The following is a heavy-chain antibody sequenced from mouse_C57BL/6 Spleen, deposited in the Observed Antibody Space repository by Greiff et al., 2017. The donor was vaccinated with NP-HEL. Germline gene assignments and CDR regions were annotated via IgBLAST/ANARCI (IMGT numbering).Heavy chain of an antibody. CDR3: ANSYYYGSSHWYFDV. CDR1: GFTFSDYG. V-gene: IGHV5-17*01. J-gene: IGHJ1*03. Sequence: EVKLVESGGGLVKPGGSLKLSCAASGFTFSDYGMHWVRQAPEKGLEWVAYISSGSSTIYYADTVKGRFTISRDNAKNTLFLQMTSLRSEDTAMYYCANSYYYGSSHWYFDVWGTGTTVTVSS. D-gene: IGHD1-1*01. CDR2: ISSGSSTI.